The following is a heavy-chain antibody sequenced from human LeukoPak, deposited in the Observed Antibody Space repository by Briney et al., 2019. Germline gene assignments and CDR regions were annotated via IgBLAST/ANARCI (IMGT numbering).Heavy chain of an antibody. V-gene: IGHV3-30*18. J-gene: IGHJ3*02. Sequence: GGSLRLSCAASGVTLSPYGMHWVRQAPGKGLEWVAVISYDGSNKYYADSVKGRFTISRDNSKNTLYLQMNSLRAEDTAVYYCAKDYLDIVVVPAALDAFDIWGQGTMVTVSS. CDR3: AKDYLDIVVVPAALDAFDI. D-gene: IGHD2-2*03. CDR1: GVTLSPYG. CDR2: ISYDGSNK.